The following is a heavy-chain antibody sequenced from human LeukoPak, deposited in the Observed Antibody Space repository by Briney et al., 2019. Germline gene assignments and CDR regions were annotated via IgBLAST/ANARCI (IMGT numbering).Heavy chain of an antibody. D-gene: IGHD1-26*01. CDR1: GYTFTSYG. CDR3: ARAGTNTEPPEDY. CDR2: INPNSGGT. J-gene: IGHJ4*02. Sequence: GASVKVSCKASGYTFTSYGISWVRQAPGQGLEWMGWINPNSGGTNYAQKFQGRVTMTRDTSTSTAYMELRSLRSDDTAVYYCARAGTNTEPPEDYWGQGTLVTVSS. V-gene: IGHV1-18*01.